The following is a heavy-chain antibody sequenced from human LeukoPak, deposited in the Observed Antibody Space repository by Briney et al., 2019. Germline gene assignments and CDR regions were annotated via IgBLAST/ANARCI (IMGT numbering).Heavy chain of an antibody. J-gene: IGHJ4*02. CDR1: GGSISSYY. D-gene: IGHD1-26*01. V-gene: IGHV4-34*01. CDR3: SRGSDTYKSGVD. CDR2: IHPSGST. Sequence: SETLSLTCTVSGGSISSYYWSWIRQPPGKGLEWIGEIHPSGSTNYNPSLKSRVTISVDTSKNQFSLKLSSVTAADTAVYFCSRGSDTYKSGVDWGQGTLVTVSS.